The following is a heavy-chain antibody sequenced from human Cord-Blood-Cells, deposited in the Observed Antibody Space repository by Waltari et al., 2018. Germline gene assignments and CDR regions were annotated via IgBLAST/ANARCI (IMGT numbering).Heavy chain of an antibody. D-gene: IGHD3-22*01. Sequence: QVQLAQSGAEVKKPGSSVKVSCKASGCTFSSYAISRVRQARGQGLEWMGGIIPIFGTANYAQKFQGRVTITADESTSTAYMELSSLRSEDTAVYYCARGCYYYDSIGYAFDIWGQGTMVTVSS. J-gene: IGHJ3*02. CDR3: ARGCYYYDSIGYAFDI. CDR2: IIPIFGTA. V-gene: IGHV1-69*01. CDR1: GCTFSSYA.